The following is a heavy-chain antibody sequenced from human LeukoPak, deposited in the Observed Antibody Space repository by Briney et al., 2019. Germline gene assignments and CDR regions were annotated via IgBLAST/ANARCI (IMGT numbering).Heavy chain of an antibody. CDR2: ISGSGGST. CDR1: GFTFSSYA. D-gene: IGHD2-2*01. CDR3: AKKGGDCSSTSCYYYYYMDV. V-gene: IGHV3-23*01. Sequence: GGSLRLSCAASGFTFSSYAMSWVRQAPGKGLEWVSAISGSGGSTYYADSVKGRFTISRDNSKNTLYLQMNSLRAEDTAVYYCAKKGGDCSSTSCYYYYYMDVWGKGTTVTVSS. J-gene: IGHJ6*03.